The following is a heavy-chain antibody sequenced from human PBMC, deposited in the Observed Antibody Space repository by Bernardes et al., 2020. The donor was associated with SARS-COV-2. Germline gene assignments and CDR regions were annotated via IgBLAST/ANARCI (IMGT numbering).Heavy chain of an antibody. Sequence: GGSLRLSCAASGFTFSSYGMHWVRQAPGKGLEWVAVISYDGSNKYYADSVKGRFTISRDNSKNTLYLQMNSLRAEDTAVYYCAKDFGGYYYAGAFDIWGQGTMVTVSS. D-gene: IGHD3-22*01. CDR1: GFTFSSYG. CDR3: AKDFGGYYYAGAFDI. CDR2: ISYDGSNK. J-gene: IGHJ3*02. V-gene: IGHV3-30*18.